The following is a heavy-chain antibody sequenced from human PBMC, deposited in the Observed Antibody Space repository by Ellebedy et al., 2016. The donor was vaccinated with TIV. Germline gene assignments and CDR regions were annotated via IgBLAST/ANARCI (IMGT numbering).Heavy chain of an antibody. CDR1: GGSISSGGYS. J-gene: IGHJ5*02. CDR3: AGGKAVTTKKYWFDP. Sequence: MPSETLSLTCAVSGGSISSGGYSWSWIRQPPGKGLEWIGYIYHSGSTYYNPSLKSRVTISVDRSKNQFSLKLSSVTAADTAVYYCAGGKAVTTKKYWFDPWGQGTLVTVSS. D-gene: IGHD4-17*01. CDR2: IYHSGST. V-gene: IGHV4-30-2*01.